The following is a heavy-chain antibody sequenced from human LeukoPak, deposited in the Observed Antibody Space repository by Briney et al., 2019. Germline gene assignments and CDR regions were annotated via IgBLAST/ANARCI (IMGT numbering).Heavy chain of an antibody. Sequence: GGSLRLSCAATGFTFSDYYMNWIRQAPGKGLEWVSYITSSGSTIYYADSVKGRFTISRDNAKNSLYLQMNSLRAEDTAVYYCARQTYYYDRSGFDYWGQGTLVTVSS. V-gene: IGHV3-11*01. CDR2: ITSSGSTI. CDR1: GFTFSDYY. CDR3: ARQTYYYDRSGFDY. J-gene: IGHJ4*01. D-gene: IGHD3-22*01.